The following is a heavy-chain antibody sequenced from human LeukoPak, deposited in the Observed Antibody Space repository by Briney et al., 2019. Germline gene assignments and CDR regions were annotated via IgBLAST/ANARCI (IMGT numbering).Heavy chain of an antibody. CDR1: GGSISGYY. D-gene: IGHD2-15*01. CDR3: AREGRSSTPGY. V-gene: IGHV4-4*07. Sequence: PSDTLSLTCAVSGGSISGYYWSWIRQPAGKGLEWMGRISGRGSTDYNPSLKSRVTMSVDTSKNQFSLKLSYVTAADTAVYYCAREGRSSTPGYWGQGTLVTVSS. CDR2: ISGRGST. J-gene: IGHJ4*02.